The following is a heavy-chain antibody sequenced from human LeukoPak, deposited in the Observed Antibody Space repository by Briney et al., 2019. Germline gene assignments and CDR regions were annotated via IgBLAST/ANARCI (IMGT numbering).Heavy chain of an antibody. CDR2: IDPSGGIT. CDR3: ARVDRNYYDFWSGYSYYFDY. D-gene: IGHD3-3*01. Sequence: GASVKVSCKASGYTFTSYYMHWVRQAPGQGLEWMGIIDPSGGITSHAQKFQGRVTMTRDTSTSTVYMELSSLRSEDTAVYYCARVDRNYYDFWSGYSYYFDYWGQGTLVTVSS. J-gene: IGHJ4*02. CDR1: GYTFTSYY. V-gene: IGHV1-46*01.